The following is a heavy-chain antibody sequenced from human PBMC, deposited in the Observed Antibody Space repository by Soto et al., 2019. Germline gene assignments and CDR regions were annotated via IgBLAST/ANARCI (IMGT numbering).Heavy chain of an antibody. Sequence: QVQLQESGPGLVKPSGTLSLTCAVSGGSVSSSNWWSWVRQSPGKGLEWMGEIYHSGSAHYNPSLRSRAPISLDKSKNQFSLRLTSVTAADTAVYYCARVPGVVVSADDAFDIWGPGTRVIVSS. CDR3: ARVPGVVVSADDAFDI. D-gene: IGHD2-21*02. V-gene: IGHV4-4*02. J-gene: IGHJ3*02. CDR1: GGSVSSSNW. CDR2: IYHSGSA.